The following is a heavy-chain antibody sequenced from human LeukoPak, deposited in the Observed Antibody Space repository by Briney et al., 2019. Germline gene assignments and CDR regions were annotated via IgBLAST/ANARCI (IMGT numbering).Heavy chain of an antibody. CDR3: VRGNDYGGPHY. Sequence: GGSLRLSCAASRFTFNSYAMSWVRQAPGKGLVWVSRIDRDGSRINYADSVKGRFTISRDNGKNTLFLQMNSLRAEDAAVYYCVRGNDYGGPHYWGQGTLVTVSS. CDR2: IDRDGSRI. V-gene: IGHV3-74*01. D-gene: IGHD4-23*01. J-gene: IGHJ4*02. CDR1: RFTFNSYA.